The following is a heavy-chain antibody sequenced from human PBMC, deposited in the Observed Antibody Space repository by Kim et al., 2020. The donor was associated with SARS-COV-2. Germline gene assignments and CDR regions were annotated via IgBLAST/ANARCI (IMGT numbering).Heavy chain of an antibody. CDR3: ARVGLGYCSGGSCYGRFRQFNNCFDP. CDR1: GGSFSGYY. J-gene: IGHJ5*02. V-gene: IGHV4-34*01. D-gene: IGHD2-15*01. CDR2: INHSGST. Sequence: SETLSLTCAVYGGSFSGYYWSWIRQPPGTGLEWIGEINHSGSTNYNPSLKSRVTISVDTSKNQFSLKLSSVTAADTAVYYCARVGLGYCSGGSCYGRFRQFNNCFDPCGQGTLVTVSS.